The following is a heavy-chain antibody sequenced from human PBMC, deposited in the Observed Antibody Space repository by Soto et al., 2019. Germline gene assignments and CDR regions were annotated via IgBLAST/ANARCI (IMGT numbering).Heavy chain of an antibody. CDR2: INPRSTYI. CDR1: GFTFTDYS. J-gene: IGHJ6*03. Sequence: GGSLRLSCAASGFTFTDYSINWVRQAPGKGLEWVSSINPRSTYIFYADSVKGRFTISRDNAKNSLSLQMNSLSAEDTAVYYCARVLFWSGSSLYYMDVWGKGTTVTVSS. D-gene: IGHD3-3*01. CDR3: ARVLFWSGSSLYYMDV. V-gene: IGHV3-21*01.